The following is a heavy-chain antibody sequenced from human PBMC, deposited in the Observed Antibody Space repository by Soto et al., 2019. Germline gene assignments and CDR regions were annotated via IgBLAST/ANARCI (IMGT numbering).Heavy chain of an antibody. Sequence: GASVKVSCKASGYSFSSYGVTWVRQAPGQGLEWMGLISVYNGDTNYAQNFQDRVTMTTDTSTKTAYMGLRSLRFDDTAVYYCASTQGSGYCSSASCRNGMDVWGQGTTVTVSS. J-gene: IGHJ6*02. V-gene: IGHV1-18*01. D-gene: IGHD2-2*01. CDR1: GYSFSSYG. CDR3: ASTQGSGYCSSASCRNGMDV. CDR2: ISVYNGDT.